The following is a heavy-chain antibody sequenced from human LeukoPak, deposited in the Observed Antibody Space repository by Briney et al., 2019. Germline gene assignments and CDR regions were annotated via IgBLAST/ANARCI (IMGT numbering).Heavy chain of an antibody. CDR2: MNPNSGNT. J-gene: IGHJ5*02. Sequence: GASVKVSCKASGYTFTSYYMHWVRQAPGQGLEWMGWMNPNSGNTGYAQKFQGRVTMTRNTSISTAYMELSSLRSEDTAVYYCARDRLDYGSGSYLFDPWGQGTLVTVSS. D-gene: IGHD3-10*01. V-gene: IGHV1-8*02. CDR1: GYTFTSYY. CDR3: ARDRLDYGSGSYLFDP.